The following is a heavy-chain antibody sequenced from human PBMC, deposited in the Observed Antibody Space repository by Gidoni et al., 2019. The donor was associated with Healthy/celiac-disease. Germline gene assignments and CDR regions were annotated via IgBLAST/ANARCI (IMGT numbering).Heavy chain of an antibody. J-gene: IGHJ3*02. D-gene: IGHD3-22*01. CDR2: ISGSGGST. CDR1: GFTFSSYA. V-gene: IGHV3-23*04. CDR3: AKDPLAYYYDSSGRDAFDI. Sequence: EVQLVESGGGLVQPGGSLRLSCAASGFTFSSYAMSWVRQAPGKGLEWVSAISGSGGSTYYADSVKGRFTISRDNSKNTLYLQMNSLRAEDTAVYYCAKDPLAYYYDSSGRDAFDIWGQGTMVTVSS.